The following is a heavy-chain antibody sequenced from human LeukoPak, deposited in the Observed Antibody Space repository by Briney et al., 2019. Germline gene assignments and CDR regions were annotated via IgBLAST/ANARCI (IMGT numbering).Heavy chain of an antibody. V-gene: IGHV1-24*01. D-gene: IGHD4/OR15-4a*01. CDR2: FDPEDGET. CDR3: ATSVMVPYQNDAFDI. Sequence: ASVKVSCKVSGYTLTELSMHWVRQAPGKGLEWMGGFDPEDGETIYAQKFQGRVTMTEDTSTDTAYMELSSLRSEDTAVYYCATSVMVPYQNDAFDIWGQGTMVTVSS. CDR1: GYTLTELS. J-gene: IGHJ3*02.